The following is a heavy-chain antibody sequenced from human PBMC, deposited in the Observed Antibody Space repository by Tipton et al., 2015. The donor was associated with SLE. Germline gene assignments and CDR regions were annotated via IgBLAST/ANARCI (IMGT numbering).Heavy chain of an antibody. D-gene: IGHD6-13*01. Sequence: LSLTCAVYGGSFSGYYWSWIRQSPGKGLEWIGEINHSGSTNYNPSLKSRVTISVDTSKNQFSLKLSSVTAADTAVYYCASMTTYSSSWYYFDYWGQGTLVTVSS. CDR1: GGSFSGYY. CDR3: ASMTTYSSSWYYFDY. CDR2: INHSGST. V-gene: IGHV4-34*01. J-gene: IGHJ4*02.